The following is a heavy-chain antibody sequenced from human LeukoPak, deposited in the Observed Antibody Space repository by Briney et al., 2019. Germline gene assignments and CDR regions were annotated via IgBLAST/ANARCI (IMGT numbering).Heavy chain of an antibody. CDR3: ARGAYGDYVSTY. D-gene: IGHD4-17*01. Sequence: PGGSLRLSCVASGFTFSNYGMHWVRQAPGKGLEWVANIKQDGSEKYYVDSVKGRFTISRDNAKNPLYLQMNSLRAEDTAVYYCARGAYGDYVSTYWGQGSLVTVSS. CDR2: IKQDGSEK. CDR1: GFTFSNYG. J-gene: IGHJ4*02. V-gene: IGHV3-7*01.